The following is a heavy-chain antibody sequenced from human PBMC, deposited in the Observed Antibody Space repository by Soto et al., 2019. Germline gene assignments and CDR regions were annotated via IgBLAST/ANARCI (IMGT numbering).Heavy chain of an antibody. D-gene: IGHD7-27*01. V-gene: IGHV4-59*08. CDR2: IYYSGST. CDR3: ARLWGHYFDY. Sequence: SETLSLTCPVSGCSISSYYWCWVRQPPGKGLEWIGYIYYSGSTNYNYSLTSRVTISVDTAKNQFSLNLNPLTAAATAVYYCARLWGHYFDYWGQGTLVTVSS. J-gene: IGHJ4*02. CDR1: GCSISSYY.